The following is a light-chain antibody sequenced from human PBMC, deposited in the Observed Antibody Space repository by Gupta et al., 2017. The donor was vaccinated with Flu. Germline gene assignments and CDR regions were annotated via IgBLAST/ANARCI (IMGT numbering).Light chain of an antibody. Sequence: SVGDRVTITCRASQSISNYLNWYQQKPGKAPELLIYAASSLQSGVPSRFSGSGSGTDFTLTISSLQPEDFATYYCQQSYSSLPITFGQGTRLEIK. CDR2: AAS. J-gene: IGKJ5*01. V-gene: IGKV1-39*01. CDR3: QQSYSSLPIT. CDR1: QSISNY.